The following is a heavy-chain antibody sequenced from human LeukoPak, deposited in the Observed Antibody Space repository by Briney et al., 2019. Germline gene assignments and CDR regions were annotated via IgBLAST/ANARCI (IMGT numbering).Heavy chain of an antibody. J-gene: IGHJ4*02. CDR2: INPSGGST. Sequence: ASVKVSCKASGNTFTIYYMHWLRQAPGQGLEWMGIINPSGGSTSYAQKFQGRVTMTRDTSTSTVYMELSSLRSEDTAVHYCARDFPPPDFWSGYSIGSQRSAFDYWGQGTLVTVSS. D-gene: IGHD3-3*01. V-gene: IGHV1-46*01. CDR3: ARDFPPPDFWSGYSIGSQRSAFDY. CDR1: GNTFTIYY.